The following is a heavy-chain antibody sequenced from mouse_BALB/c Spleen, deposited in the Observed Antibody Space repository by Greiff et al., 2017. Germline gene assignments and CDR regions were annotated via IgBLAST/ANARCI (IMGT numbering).Heavy chain of an antibody. Sequence: QGQLQQSGAELVKPGASVKLSCKASGYTFTSYYMYWVKQRPGQGLEWIGEINPSNGGTNFNEKFKSKATLTVDKSSSTAYMQLSSLTSEDSAVYYCTSRGGYDGDWYFDVWGAGTTVTVSS. D-gene: IGHD2-2*01. J-gene: IGHJ1*01. CDR1: GYTFTSYY. V-gene: IGHV1S81*02. CDR2: INPSNGGT. CDR3: TSRGGYDGDWYFDV.